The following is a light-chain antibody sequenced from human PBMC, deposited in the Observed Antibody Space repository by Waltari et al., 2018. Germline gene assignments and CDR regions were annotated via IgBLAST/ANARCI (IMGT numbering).Light chain of an antibody. CDR3: QQYSSSWT. CDR2: KAS. J-gene: IGKJ1*01. V-gene: IGKV1-5*03. CDR1: QSVSGW. Sequence: DIQMTQSPSSLSASVGDRVTISCRASQSVSGWFAWSQQKPGKAPKLLICKASILESGVPSRFSGSGGGTEFTLTISSLQPDDFATYYCQQYSSSWTFGQGTKVEI.